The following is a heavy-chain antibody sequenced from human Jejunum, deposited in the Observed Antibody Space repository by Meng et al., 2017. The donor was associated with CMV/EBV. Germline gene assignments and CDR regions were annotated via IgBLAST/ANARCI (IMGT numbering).Heavy chain of an antibody. V-gene: IGHV3-7*01. CDR2: IKQDGSET. CDR1: SVYS. CDR3: VSEPYDTLTGLPGWYFDT. D-gene: IGHD3-9*01. J-gene: IGHJ4*02. Sequence: SVYSMSWVRQTPGKGLEWVANIKQDGSETDYLDSVKGRFTISRDNAKNSVYLQMNSLRPEDTAVYYCVSEPYDTLTGLPGWYFDTWGQGALVTVSS.